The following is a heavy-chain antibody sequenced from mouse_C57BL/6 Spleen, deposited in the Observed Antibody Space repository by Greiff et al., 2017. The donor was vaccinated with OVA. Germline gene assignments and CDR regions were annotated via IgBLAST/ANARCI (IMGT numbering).Heavy chain of an antibody. CDR1: GYTFTDYY. Sequence: VQLQQSGPELVKPGASVKISCKASGYTFTDYYMNWVKQSHGKSLEWIGDINPNNGGTSYNQKFKGKATLTVDKSSSTAYMELRSLTSEDSAVYYCAREEGGYDDYAMDYWGQGTSVTVSS. CDR2: INPNNGGT. CDR3: AREEGGYDDYAMDY. J-gene: IGHJ4*01. D-gene: IGHD2-2*01. V-gene: IGHV1-26*01.